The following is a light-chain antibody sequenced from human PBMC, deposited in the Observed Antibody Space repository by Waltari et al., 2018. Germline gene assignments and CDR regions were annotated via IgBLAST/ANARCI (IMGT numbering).Light chain of an antibody. CDR3: NSYTGSTNVV. V-gene: IGLV2-14*03. CDR2: DVS. J-gene: IGLJ2*01. CDR1: SGDVRAHNY. Sequence: QSVLTQSAHVSGSPGQSITISYTGTSGDVRAHNYVSWYQQHPGKAPQLIIYDVSKRPSGVSNRISASKSGNTASLTISGLQAEDEAHYYCNSYTGSTNVVFGGGTKLTVL.